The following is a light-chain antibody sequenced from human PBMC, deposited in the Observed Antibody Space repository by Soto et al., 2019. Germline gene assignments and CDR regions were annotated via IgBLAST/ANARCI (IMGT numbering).Light chain of an antibody. J-gene: IGKJ5*01. CDR1: QSVSSSY. CDR2: GAS. CDR3: QHFGGTTFT. V-gene: IGKV3-20*01. Sequence: IVLIQSPATLSVSPGEGATLSCRASQSVSSSYIAWYQQRPGQTPGLLIYGASTRATGIPDRFSGSGSGTHFTLTISRLEPGDFAVYYCQHFGGTTFTFGQGTRLEIK.